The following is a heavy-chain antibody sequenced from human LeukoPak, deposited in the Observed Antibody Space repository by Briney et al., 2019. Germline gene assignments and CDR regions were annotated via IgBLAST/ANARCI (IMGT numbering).Heavy chain of an antibody. CDR3: ARGVDYYGV. V-gene: IGHV4-34*01. D-gene: IGHD3-10*01. J-gene: IGHJ4*02. CDR2: INHSGGT. CDR1: GGSFSGYS. Sequence: NPSETPSLTCAVYGGSFSGYSWNWIRQPPVKGLEWVGEINHSGGTNYNPSLKSRVTISVDTSKKQFSLKLSSVTAADTAVYYCARGVDYYGVWGQGTLVTVSS.